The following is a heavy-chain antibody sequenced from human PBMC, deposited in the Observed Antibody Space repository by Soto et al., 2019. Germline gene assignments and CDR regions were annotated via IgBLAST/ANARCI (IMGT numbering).Heavy chain of an antibody. J-gene: IGHJ6*02. CDR1: GFTFSSYA. CDR2: ISGSGGST. CDR3: ANGGIQHDPEDSMDV. Sequence: PGGSLRLSCAASGFTFSSYAMSWVRQAPGKGLEWVSAISGSGGSTYYADSVKGRFTISRDNSKNTLYLQMNSLRAEDTAVYYCANGGIQHDPEDSMDVWGQGTTVTVSS. V-gene: IGHV3-23*01. D-gene: IGHD3-16*01.